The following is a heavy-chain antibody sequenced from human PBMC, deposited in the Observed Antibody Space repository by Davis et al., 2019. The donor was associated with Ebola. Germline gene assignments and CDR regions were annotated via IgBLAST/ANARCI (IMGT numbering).Heavy chain of an antibody. CDR2: IRSRADSYAT. D-gene: IGHD5-24*01. CDR3: TSAITKTAS. V-gene: IGHV3-73*01. Sequence: GGSLRLSCAASGFTFSASSMYWVRQTSVKGLEWLGRIRSRADSYATAYAVSVKGRFTISRDDSKNTAYLQMNSLKTEDTAVYYCTSAITKTASWGQGTLVIVSS. J-gene: IGHJ5*02. CDR1: GFTFSASS.